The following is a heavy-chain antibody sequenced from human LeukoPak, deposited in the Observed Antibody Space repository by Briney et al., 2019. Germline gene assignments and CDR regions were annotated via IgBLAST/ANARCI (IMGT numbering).Heavy chain of an antibody. CDR1: GYTFTSYG. CDR3: ARDGGSSWYETSDY. J-gene: IGHJ4*02. Sequence: ASVKVSCKASGYTFTSYGISWVRQAPGQGLEWMGWISAYNGNTNYAQKLQGRVTMTTDTSTSTACMELRSLRSDDTAVYYCARDGGSSWYETSDYWGQGTLVTVSS. D-gene: IGHD6-13*01. V-gene: IGHV1-18*01. CDR2: ISAYNGNT.